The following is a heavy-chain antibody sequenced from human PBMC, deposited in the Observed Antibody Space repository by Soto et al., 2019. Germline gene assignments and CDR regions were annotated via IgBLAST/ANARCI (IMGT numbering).Heavy chain of an antibody. CDR1: GYTFTSYG. V-gene: IGHV1-18*04. J-gene: IGHJ6*02. Sequence: QVHLVQSGGEVTRPGASVKVSCKSSGYTFTSYGVSWVRQAPGQGLEWLGWISVYTGNTKQAQKFQDRVTLTTEASTTTAYMELRSMRSDDTAVYYCARDRCTTDRCYTHHFDVWGQGTPVTVSS. CDR2: ISVYTGNT. CDR3: ARDRCTTDRCYTHHFDV. D-gene: IGHD2-8*01.